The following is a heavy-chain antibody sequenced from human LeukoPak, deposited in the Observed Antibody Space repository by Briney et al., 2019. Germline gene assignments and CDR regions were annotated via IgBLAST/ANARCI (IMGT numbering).Heavy chain of an antibody. Sequence: QPGGSLRLSCAASGFTFSSYAMHWVRQAPGKGLEWVAVISYDGSNKYYADSVKGRFTISRDNSKNTLYLQMNSLRAEDTAVYYCARDGIAARARYYFDYWGQGTLVTVSS. J-gene: IGHJ4*02. CDR2: ISYDGSNK. CDR1: GFTFSSYA. V-gene: IGHV3-30-3*01. CDR3: ARDGIAARARYYFDY. D-gene: IGHD6-13*01.